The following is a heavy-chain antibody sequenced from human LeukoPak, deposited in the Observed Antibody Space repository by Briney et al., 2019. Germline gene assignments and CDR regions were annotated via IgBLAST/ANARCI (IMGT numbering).Heavy chain of an antibody. CDR3: ARGLTTVTTTFDY. CDR2: INHSGST. D-gene: IGHD4-17*01. CDR1: GGSFSGYY. J-gene: IGHJ4*02. Sequence: SETLSLTCAVYGGSFSGYYWSWIRQPPGKGLEWIGEINHSGSTNYNPSLKSRVTISVDTSKNQFSLKLSSATAADTAVYYCARGLTTVTTTFDYWGQGTLVTVSS. V-gene: IGHV4-34*01.